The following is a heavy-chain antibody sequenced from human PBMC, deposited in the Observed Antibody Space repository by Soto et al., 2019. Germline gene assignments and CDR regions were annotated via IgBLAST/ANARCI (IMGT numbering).Heavy chain of an antibody. CDR2: INHSGST. CDR3: ARTSRFDY. V-gene: IGHV4-34*01. D-gene: IGHD6-6*01. CDR1: GGSFSDYY. Sequence: QVQLQQWGAGLLKPSETLSLTCAVYGGSFSDYYWSWIRQPPGKGLEWIGEINHSGSTNYNPSLXSXVXRSVDTSKSQFSLKLSSVTAADTAVYYCARTSRFDYWGQGTLVTVSS. J-gene: IGHJ4*02.